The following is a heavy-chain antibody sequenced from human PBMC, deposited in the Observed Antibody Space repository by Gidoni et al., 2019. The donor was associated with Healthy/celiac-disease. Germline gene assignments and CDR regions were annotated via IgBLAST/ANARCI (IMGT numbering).Heavy chain of an antibody. J-gene: IGHJ4*02. Sequence: QVQLVESGGGVVQPGRSLRLSCAASGFTFSSYAMHWVRQAPGKGLEWVAVISYDGSNKYYADSVKGRFTISRDNSKNTLYLQMNSLRAEDTAVYYCAREEVGAFFDYWGQGTLVTVSS. V-gene: IGHV3-30*01. D-gene: IGHD1-26*01. CDR2: ISYDGSNK. CDR1: GFTFSSYA. CDR3: AREEVGAFFDY.